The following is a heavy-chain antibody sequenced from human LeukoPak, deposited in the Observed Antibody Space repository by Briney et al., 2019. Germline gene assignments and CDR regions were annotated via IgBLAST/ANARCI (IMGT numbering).Heavy chain of an antibody. V-gene: IGHV4-31*01. CDR1: GGSISSGGYC. D-gene: IGHD6-13*01. CDR2: IYYSGST. Sequence: SQTLSLTCTVSGGSISSGGYCWSWLRQHPGKGLEWIGYIYYSGSTYYNPSLKSPVTISVSTSKNSFSLKLSSVTAAHTAVYYCARGSSIWFSYGMDVWGQGTTVTVSS. CDR3: ARGSSIWFSYGMDV. J-gene: IGHJ6*01.